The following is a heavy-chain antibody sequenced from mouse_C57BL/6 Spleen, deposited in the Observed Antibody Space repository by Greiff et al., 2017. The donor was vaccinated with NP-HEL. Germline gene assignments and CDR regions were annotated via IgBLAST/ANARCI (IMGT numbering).Heavy chain of an antibody. V-gene: IGHV14-1*01. CDR3: TRAGLLRYFDY. CDR1: GFNIKDYY. D-gene: IGHD1-1*01. J-gene: IGHJ2*01. CDR2: IDPEDGDT. Sequence: EVQLQQSGAELVRPGASVKLSCTASGFNIKDYYMHWVKQRPEQGLEWIGRIDPEDGDTEYAPKFQGKATMTADTSSNTAYLQLSSLTSEDTAVYYCTRAGLLRYFDYWGQGTTLTVSS.